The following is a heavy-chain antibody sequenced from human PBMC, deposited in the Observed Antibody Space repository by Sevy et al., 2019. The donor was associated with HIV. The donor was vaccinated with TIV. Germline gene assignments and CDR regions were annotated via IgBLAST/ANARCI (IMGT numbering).Heavy chain of an antibody. V-gene: IGHV1-2*06. Sequence: ASVKVSCKASGYTFTGYYMHWVRQAPGQGLEWMGRINPNRGGTNYAQKFQGRVTMTRDTSISTAYMELSRLRSEDTAVYYCARVNVGYCSGGSCHDAFDIWGQGTMVTVSS. J-gene: IGHJ3*02. D-gene: IGHD2-15*01. CDR1: GYTFTGYY. CDR2: INPNRGGT. CDR3: ARVNVGYCSGGSCHDAFDI.